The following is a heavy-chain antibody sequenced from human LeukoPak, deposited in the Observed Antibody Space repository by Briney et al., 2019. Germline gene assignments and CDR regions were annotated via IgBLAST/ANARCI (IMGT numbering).Heavy chain of an antibody. D-gene: IGHD5-12*01. J-gene: IGHJ5*02. CDR1: GFTFTNYG. Sequence: GGTLRLSCVASGFTFTNYGMAWVRQIPGKGLEWVSAIIGRGTSTYYADSVKGRFTISRDNSKNTLYLQMNSLRAEDTAVYYCAKDKVVATPNWFDPWGQGTLVTVSS. V-gene: IGHV3-23*01. CDR2: IIGRGTST. CDR3: AKDKVVATPNWFDP.